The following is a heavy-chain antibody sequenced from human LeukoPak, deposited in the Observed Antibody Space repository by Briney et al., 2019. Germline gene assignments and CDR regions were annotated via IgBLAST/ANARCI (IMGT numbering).Heavy chain of an antibody. V-gene: IGHV4-59*08. CDR3: ARGIADRYNWFDP. CDR2: LSYRGSTNYRTT. D-gene: IGHD6-13*01. CDR1: GASISSYY. Sequence: SETLSLTCTVSGASISSYYRTWIRQPPGKGLEWIGYLSYRGSTNYRTTNYNPSLRSRVTISEDTSQKLFSLELSSVTAADTAVYYCARGIADRYNWFDPWGQGILVTVSS. J-gene: IGHJ5*02.